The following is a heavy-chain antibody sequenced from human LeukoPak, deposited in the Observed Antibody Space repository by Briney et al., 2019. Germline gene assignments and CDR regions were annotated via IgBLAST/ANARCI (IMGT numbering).Heavy chain of an antibody. J-gene: IGHJ3*02. CDR3: ARLDLTAMVRFYAFDI. Sequence: SETLSLTCTVSGGSISSYYWSWIRQPPGRGLEWIGYIYYSGNTNYNPSLKSRVTISVDTSKNQFSLKLSSVTAADTAVYYCARLDLTAMVRFYAFDIWGQGTMVTVSS. CDR2: IYYSGNT. V-gene: IGHV4-59*08. CDR1: GGSISSYY. D-gene: IGHD5-18*01.